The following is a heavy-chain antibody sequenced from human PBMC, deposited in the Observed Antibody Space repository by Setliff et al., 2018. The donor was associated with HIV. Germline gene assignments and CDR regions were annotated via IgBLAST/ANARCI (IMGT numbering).Heavy chain of an antibody. CDR3: ARGEACGGGCHYAFEL. V-gene: IGHV4-38-2*02. D-gene: IGHD2-21*02. J-gene: IGHJ3*01. Sequence: SETLSLTCTVSGDSISSDFYWGWIRQPPGKGLEWIASIYHSGNTYYVPSLQSRVTISVDMSKNQFSLKLNSVTAADTAVYYCARGEACGGGCHYAFELWGRGTMVTVSS. CDR1: GDSISSDFY. CDR2: IYHSGNT.